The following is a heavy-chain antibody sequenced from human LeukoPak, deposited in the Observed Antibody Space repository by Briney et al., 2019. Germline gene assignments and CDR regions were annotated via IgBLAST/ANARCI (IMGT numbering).Heavy chain of an antibody. CDR2: MYYSGGT. Sequence: KPSETLSLTCTVSGGSVSSDNYYWSWIRQPPGKGLEWIGYMYYSGGTKYNPSLKSRVTISVETSKNQLSLKLSSVTAADTAVHYCARVSRTVTPESTVYYNTYWGQGTLVTVTS. V-gene: IGHV4-61*01. CDR1: GGSVSSDNYY. D-gene: IGHD3-9*01. CDR3: ARVSRTVTPESTVYYNTY. J-gene: IGHJ4*02.